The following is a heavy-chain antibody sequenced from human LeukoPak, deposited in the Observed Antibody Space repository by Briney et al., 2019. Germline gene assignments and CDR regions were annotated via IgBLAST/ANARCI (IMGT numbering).Heavy chain of an antibody. D-gene: IGHD3-22*01. CDR1: GFTFSTYW. J-gene: IGHJ4*02. Sequence: GGSLRLSCAASGFTFSTYWRHWVRQAPGKGLVWVSRTNSDGSSTVYADSVKGRFTISRDNAKNTLYLQMNSLRAEDPAVYYCARDLYYDSSGYYAFDSWGQGTLVTVSS. V-gene: IGHV3-74*01. CDR2: TNSDGSST. CDR3: ARDLYYDSSGYYAFDS.